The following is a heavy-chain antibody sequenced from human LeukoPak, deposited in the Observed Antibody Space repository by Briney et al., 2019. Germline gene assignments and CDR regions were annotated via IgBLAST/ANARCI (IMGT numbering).Heavy chain of an antibody. Sequence: GGSLRLSCAASGFTFSSYSMNWVRQAPGKGLEWVSYISSSSSTIYYADSVKGRFTISRDNAKNSLYLQMNSLRAEDTAVYYCARERIVVVVAATYYYYGMDVWGQGTTVTVSS. J-gene: IGHJ6*02. CDR1: GFTFSSYS. V-gene: IGHV3-48*01. CDR3: ARERIVVVVAATYYYYGMDV. CDR2: ISSSSSTI. D-gene: IGHD2-15*01.